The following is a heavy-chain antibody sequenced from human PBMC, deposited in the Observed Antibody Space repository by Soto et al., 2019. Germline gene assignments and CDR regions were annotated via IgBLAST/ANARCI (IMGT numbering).Heavy chain of an antibody. J-gene: IGHJ3*02. Sequence: SLRLSWAASGFTLKDYHMSRVRQAPGKGPVWVSVIYSGGTTYYADSVQGRFTSFRDKSKNPLYLQMNALRADGTAVYYCAREAAGFETWGKGTMVTV. V-gene: IGHV3-53*01. CDR3: AREAAGFET. CDR2: IYSGGTT. CDR1: GFTLKDYH.